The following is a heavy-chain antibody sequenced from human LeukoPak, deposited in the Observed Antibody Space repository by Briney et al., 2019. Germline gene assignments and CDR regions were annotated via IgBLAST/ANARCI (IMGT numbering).Heavy chain of an antibody. CDR1: GFTFRSYE. Sequence: GSLSLSCAASGFTFRSYEMTWVRQAPGKGLEWVSYISGSGSTIYYTDSVKGRFTISRDNAKNSLYLQMNSPRAEDTAVYYCAGLVLDYWGQGTLVTVSS. J-gene: IGHJ4*02. D-gene: IGHD6-19*01. CDR3: AGLVLDY. CDR2: ISGSGSTI. V-gene: IGHV3-48*03.